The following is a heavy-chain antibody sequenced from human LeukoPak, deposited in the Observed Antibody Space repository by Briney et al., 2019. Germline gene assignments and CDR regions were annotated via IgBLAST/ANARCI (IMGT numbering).Heavy chain of an antibody. CDR2: ISTSSSYI. Sequence: PGGSLRLSCAVSGFTFSRYTMNWVRQAPGKGLEWVSSISTSSSYIYYADSVRGRFTISRDNAKNSLYLQMNSLRAEDTAVYFCARDLATGYDSSGFYALDYWGQGTLVTASS. D-gene: IGHD3-22*01. CDR3: ARDLATGYDSSGFYALDY. CDR1: GFTFSRYT. V-gene: IGHV3-21*01. J-gene: IGHJ4*02.